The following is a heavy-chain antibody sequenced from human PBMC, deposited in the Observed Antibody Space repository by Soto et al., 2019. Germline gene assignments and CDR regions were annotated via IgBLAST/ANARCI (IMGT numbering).Heavy chain of an antibody. D-gene: IGHD6-19*01. Sequence: GVLRLSCSVAGFTVSDSMSWVRQAPGKGLECVSFIHSDGSTHYTDSVRGRFTISRDNSKNTLYLQMDRLRVDDTAVYFCARNASGPFAYWGQGTLVTVSS. J-gene: IGHJ4*02. CDR2: IHSDGST. CDR3: ARNASGPFAY. CDR1: GFTVSDS. V-gene: IGHV3-53*01.